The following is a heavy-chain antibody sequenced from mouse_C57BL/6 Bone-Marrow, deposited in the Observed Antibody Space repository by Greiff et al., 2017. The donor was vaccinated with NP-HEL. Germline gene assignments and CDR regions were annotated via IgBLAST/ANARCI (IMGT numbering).Heavy chain of an antibody. Sequence: VHLVESGPELVKPGASVKLSCKASGYTFTSYDINWVKQRPGQGLEWIGWIYPRDGSTKYNEKFKGKATLTVDTSSSTAYMELHSLTSEDSAVYFCAGKDHYSNYGFAYWGQGTLVTVSA. J-gene: IGHJ3*01. D-gene: IGHD2-5*01. CDR3: AGKDHYSNYGFAY. V-gene: IGHV1-85*01. CDR2: IYPRDGST. CDR1: GYTFTSYD.